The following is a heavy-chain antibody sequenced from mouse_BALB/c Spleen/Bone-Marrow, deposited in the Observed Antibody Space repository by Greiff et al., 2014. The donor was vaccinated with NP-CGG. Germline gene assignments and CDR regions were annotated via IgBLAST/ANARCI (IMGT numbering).Heavy chain of an antibody. CDR3: ARGGRYYAMDY. D-gene: IGHD3-3*01. Sequence: QVQLKESGPELVKPGASVRISCKAPGYTFTSYYIHWVKQRPGQGLEWIGWIYPGNVNTKYNEKFKGKATLTADKSSSTAYMQLSSLTSEDSAVYFCARGGRYYAMDYWGQGTSVTVSS. CDR2: IYPGNVNT. CDR1: GYTFTSYY. V-gene: IGHV1S56*01. J-gene: IGHJ4*01.